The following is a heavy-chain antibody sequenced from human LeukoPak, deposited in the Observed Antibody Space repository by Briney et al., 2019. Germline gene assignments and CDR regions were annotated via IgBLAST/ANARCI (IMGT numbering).Heavy chain of an antibody. J-gene: IGHJ5*02. Sequence: GGSLRLSCAASGFTFSSYGMHWVRQAPGKGLEWVAFIRYDGSNKYYADSVKGRFTISRDNSKNTLYLQMNSLRAEDTAVYYCAGDVGGSYYNWFDPWGQGTLVTVSS. CDR1: GFTFSSYG. CDR2: IRYDGSNK. CDR3: AGDVGGSYYNWFDP. V-gene: IGHV3-30*02. D-gene: IGHD1-26*01.